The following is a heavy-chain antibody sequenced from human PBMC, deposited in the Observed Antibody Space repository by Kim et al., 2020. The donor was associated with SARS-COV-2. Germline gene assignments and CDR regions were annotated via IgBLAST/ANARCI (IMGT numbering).Heavy chain of an antibody. D-gene: IGHD3-10*01. Sequence: ASVKVSCKASGYTFSINAINWVRQAPGQGLEWVGWINTDTGTPTYAQGFTGRFVFSLDTSVRTAYLQISSLKAVDTAVYYCAREFGYYGSGTYYNVFDPWGQGTLVTVSS. J-gene: IGHJ5*02. CDR2: INTDTGTP. CDR1: GYTFSINA. CDR3: AREFGYYGSGTYYNVFDP. V-gene: IGHV7-4-1*02.